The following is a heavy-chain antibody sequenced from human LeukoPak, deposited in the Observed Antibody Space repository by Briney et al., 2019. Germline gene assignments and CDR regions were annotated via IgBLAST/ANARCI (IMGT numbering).Heavy chain of an antibody. CDR3: ARGVSDSGYYYMDV. Sequence: GGSLRLSCAASGLTFSDHYMDWVRQAPGKGLEWVGRTRNKAKSYTTEYAASVKGRFTVSRDDSKSSLYLQMNSLKTEDTAVYYCARGVSDSGYYYMDVWGTGTTVTVSS. CDR1: GLTFSDHY. CDR2: TRNKAKSYTT. V-gene: IGHV3-72*01. J-gene: IGHJ6*03. D-gene: IGHD2-15*01.